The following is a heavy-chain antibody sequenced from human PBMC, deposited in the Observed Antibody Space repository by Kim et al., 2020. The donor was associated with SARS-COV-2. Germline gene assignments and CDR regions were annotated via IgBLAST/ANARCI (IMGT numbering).Heavy chain of an antibody. J-gene: IGHJ2*01. D-gene: IGHD2-2*01. V-gene: IGHV3-23*01. Sequence: SVKGRFSTSRDNSKNTLYMQMNSLRAEDTAVYYCAKGGVPAAMPVRYFDLWGRGTLVTVSS. CDR3: AKGGVPAAMPVRYFDL.